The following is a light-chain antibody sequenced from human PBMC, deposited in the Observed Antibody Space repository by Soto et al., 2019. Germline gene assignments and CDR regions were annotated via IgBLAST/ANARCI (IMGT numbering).Light chain of an antibody. CDR2: LGS. Sequence: DIVMTQSPLSLPVTPGEPASISCRSSQSLLHSNGYNFLDWYLQRPGQSPQLLIYLGSNRASGGPDRFSGSGSGTDFTLKISRVEAEDVGVYYCMQALQTPLTFGGGTKVEIK. CDR1: QSLLHSNGYNF. J-gene: IGKJ4*01. V-gene: IGKV2-28*01. CDR3: MQALQTPLT.